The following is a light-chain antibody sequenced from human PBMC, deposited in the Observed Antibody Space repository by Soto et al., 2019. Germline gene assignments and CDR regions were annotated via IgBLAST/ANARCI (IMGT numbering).Light chain of an antibody. V-gene: IGLV2-8*01. J-gene: IGLJ2*01. CDR3: SSYGGSNTVV. CDR2: EVS. Sequence: QSVLTQPHSASGSPGQSVTISFTGTSSDVGGYNYVSWYQQHPGKTPKLMIYEVSKRPSGVPDRLSGSKSGNTASLTVSGLQAEDEADYYCSSYGGSNTVVFGGGTKLTVL. CDR1: SSDVGGYNY.